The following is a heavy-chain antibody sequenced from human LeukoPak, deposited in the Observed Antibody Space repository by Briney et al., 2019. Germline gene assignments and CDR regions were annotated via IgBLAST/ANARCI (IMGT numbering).Heavy chain of an antibody. J-gene: IGHJ3*02. CDR2: ISGSGGST. CDR3: ATGLGATAAYGALDI. Sequence: PGGSLRLSCAASGFTFSSYAMSWVRQAPGKGLEWVSAISGSGGSTHYADSVKGRFTISRDNSKNTLYLQLNSLRAEDTAVYHCATGLGATAAYGALDISGQGTMVTVSS. D-gene: IGHD1-26*01. CDR1: GFTFSSYA. V-gene: IGHV3-23*01.